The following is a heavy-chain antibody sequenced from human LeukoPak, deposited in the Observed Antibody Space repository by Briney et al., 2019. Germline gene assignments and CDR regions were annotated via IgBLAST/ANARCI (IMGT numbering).Heavy chain of an antibody. CDR2: IYTSGST. CDR3: AGISRTSVSVDY. Sequence: SETLSLTCTVSDGSISSYYWSWIRQPAGKGLEWIGRIYTSGSTNYNPSLKSRVTMSVDTSKNQFSLKLSSVTAADTAVYYCAGISRTSVSVDYWGQGTLVTVSS. V-gene: IGHV4-4*07. J-gene: IGHJ4*02. CDR1: DGSISSYY. D-gene: IGHD3-16*02.